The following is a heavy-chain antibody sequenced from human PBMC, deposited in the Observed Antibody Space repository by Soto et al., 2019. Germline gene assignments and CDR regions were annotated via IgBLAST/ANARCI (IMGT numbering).Heavy chain of an antibody. CDR3: ARDKSRGLFDY. CDR2: IYYSGST. CDR1: GCSISSSSYY. V-gene: IGHV4-39*02. Sequence: TSETLSLTCTVSGCSISSSSYYWGWIRQPPGKGLEWIGSIYYSGSTYYNPSLKSRVTISVATSKNQFSLKLTSVTAADTAVYSCARDKSRGLFDYWGQVHLGTVPS. J-gene: IGHJ4*02. D-gene: IGHD6-19*01.